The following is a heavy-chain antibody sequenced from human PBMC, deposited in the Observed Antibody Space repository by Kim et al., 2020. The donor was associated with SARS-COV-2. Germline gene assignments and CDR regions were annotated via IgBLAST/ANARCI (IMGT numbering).Heavy chain of an antibody. CDR1: GDTLTIYH. Sequence: ASVKVSCKAPGDTLTIYHINWVRQAAGQGLEWMGWINPNRGNSGYAQKLQGRFTMTRDTSISTVYMELSSLTYEDTAVYYCVGAVGGGSDNWYFDVGGGG. CDR3: VGAVGGGSDNWYFDV. D-gene: IGHD3-16*01. V-gene: IGHV1-8*01. CDR2: INPNRGNS. J-gene: IGHJ2*01.